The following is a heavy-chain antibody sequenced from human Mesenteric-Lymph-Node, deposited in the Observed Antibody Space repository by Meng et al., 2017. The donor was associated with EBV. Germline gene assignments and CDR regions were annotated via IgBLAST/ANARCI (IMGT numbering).Heavy chain of an antibody. V-gene: IGHV4-61*01. CDR1: GGSVSSGSYY. CDR3: ARDSEFDGPFDP. J-gene: IGHJ5*02. CDR2: IYYSGST. Sequence: QVQLQESGPGLVKPSETLSLTCTVSGGSVSSGSYYWSWIRQPPGKGLEWIGYIYYSGSTNYNPSLKSRVTISVDTSKNQFSLKLSSVTAADTAVYYCARDSEFDGPFDPWGQGTLVTVSS. D-gene: IGHD1-26*01.